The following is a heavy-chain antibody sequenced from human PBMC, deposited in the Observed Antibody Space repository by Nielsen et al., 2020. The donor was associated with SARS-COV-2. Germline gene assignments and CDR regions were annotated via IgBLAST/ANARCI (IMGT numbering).Heavy chain of an antibody. Sequence: GESLKISCAASGFTFSSYSMNWVRQAPGKGLEWVSYISSSSSSTIYYADSVKGRFTISRDNAKNSLYLQMNSLRAEDTAVYYSAAWYGDGMDVWGQGTTVTVSS. CDR2: ISSSSSSTI. CDR3: AAWYGDGMDV. V-gene: IGHV3-48*01. CDR1: GFTFSSYS. D-gene: IGHD4-17*01. J-gene: IGHJ6*02.